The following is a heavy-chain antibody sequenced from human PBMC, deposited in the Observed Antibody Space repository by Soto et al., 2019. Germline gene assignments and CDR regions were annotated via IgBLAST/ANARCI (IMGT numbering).Heavy chain of an antibody. Sequence: QVQLVESGGGVVQTGRSLRLSCAASGFTLSNYGMNWVRQAPGKGLEWVALIWYDGSNRYYADSVKGRFTISRDNSKNPLYVKMNSLRAEDTSVYYCARVYRAGLGIFAIWGQGTMVTVSS. J-gene: IGHJ3*02. V-gene: IGHV3-33*01. CDR3: ARVYRAGLGIFAI. CDR1: GFTLSNYG. CDR2: IWYDGSNR. D-gene: IGHD3-16*02.